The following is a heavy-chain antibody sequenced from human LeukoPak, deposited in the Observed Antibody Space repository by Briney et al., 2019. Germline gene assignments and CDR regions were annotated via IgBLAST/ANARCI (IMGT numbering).Heavy chain of an antibody. CDR3: AKDEGYGDYEKFDY. CDR2: ISGSGSST. D-gene: IGHD4-17*01. J-gene: IGHJ4*02. CDR1: GFTFSSYA. V-gene: IGHV3-23*01. Sequence: GGSLRLSCAAPGFTFSSYAMSWVRQAPGKGLEWVSAISGSGSSTYYADSVKGRFTISRDNSKNTLYLQMNSLRAEDTAVYYCAKDEGYGDYEKFDYWGQGTLVTVSS.